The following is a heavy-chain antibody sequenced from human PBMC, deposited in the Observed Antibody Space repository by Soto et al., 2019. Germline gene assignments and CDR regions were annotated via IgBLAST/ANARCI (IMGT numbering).Heavy chain of an antibody. V-gene: IGHV1-2*02. CDR1: GYTFSDYF. CDR3: ARIKWGLDYYSGMDV. D-gene: IGHD1-26*01. CDR2: INPKTAAT. Sequence: QVQLVQSGAEVKKCGASVKVSCKASGYTFSDYFIQWLRQAPGQGLEWVAWINPKTAATNYAKKFQDRVTVTSDTSFSTAYLELTRLRPDDTALYYCARIKWGLDYYSGMDVWGQGTAVTVSS. J-gene: IGHJ6*02.